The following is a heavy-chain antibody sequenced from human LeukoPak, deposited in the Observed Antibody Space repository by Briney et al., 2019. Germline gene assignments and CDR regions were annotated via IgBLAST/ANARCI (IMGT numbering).Heavy chain of an antibody. CDR1: GFTFDDYG. CDR2: ISSSSSYI. V-gene: IGHV3-21*01. J-gene: IGHJ4*02. Sequence: PGGSLRLSCAASGFTFDDYGMSWVRQAPGKGLEWVSSISSSSSYIYYADSVKGRFTISRDNAKNSLYLQMNSLRAEDTAVYYCASGYDSYYFDYWGQGTLVTVSS. CDR3: ASGYDSYYFDY. D-gene: IGHD5-12*01.